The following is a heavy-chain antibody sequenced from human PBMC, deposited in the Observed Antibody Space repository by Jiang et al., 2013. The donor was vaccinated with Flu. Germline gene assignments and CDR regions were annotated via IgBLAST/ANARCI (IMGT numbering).Heavy chain of an antibody. Sequence: GAEVKKPGASVKVSCKASGYTFSSYGISWVRQAPGQGLEWMAWISSYNGNTNYAQQFQGRVTVTRDTSTSTDHMELRSLRSDDTAVYYCARVIQLPYFGYDIWGQGTRVTVSS. V-gene: IGHV1-18*04. J-gene: IGHJ3*02. CDR2: ISSYNGNT. D-gene: IGHD3-10*01. CDR3: ARVIQLPYFGYDI. CDR1: GYTFSSYG.